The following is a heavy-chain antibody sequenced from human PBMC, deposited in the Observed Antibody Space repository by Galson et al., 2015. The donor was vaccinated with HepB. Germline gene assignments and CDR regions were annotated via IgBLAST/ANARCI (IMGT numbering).Heavy chain of an antibody. CDR1: GFTFDEYA. D-gene: IGHD3-16*02. CDR3: VQDSDYVWGSYRDHFDS. CDR2: ISWNGDDI. J-gene: IGHJ4*02. Sequence: SLRLSCAASGFTFDEYAMLWVRQRPGKGLEWVAGISWNGDDIGYADSVKGRFTISRDNAKNSLYLQMHSPRSEDTAFYYCVQDSDYVWGSYRDHFDSWGQGTLVTVSS. V-gene: IGHV3-9*01.